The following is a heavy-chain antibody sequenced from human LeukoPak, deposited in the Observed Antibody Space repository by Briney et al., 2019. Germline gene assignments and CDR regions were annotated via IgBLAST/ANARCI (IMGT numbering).Heavy chain of an antibody. CDR2: MYTSGST. CDR3: ARDGRALGTDFDY. V-gene: IGHV4-61*02. CDR1: GGSISSGNYY. J-gene: IGHJ4*02. Sequence: PSETLSLTCTVSGGSISSGNYYWSWIRQPAGKGLEWIGRMYTSGSTNYNPSLKSRVTISVDTSKNQFSLKLSSMTAADTAVYYCARDGRALGTDFDYWGQGTLVTVSS.